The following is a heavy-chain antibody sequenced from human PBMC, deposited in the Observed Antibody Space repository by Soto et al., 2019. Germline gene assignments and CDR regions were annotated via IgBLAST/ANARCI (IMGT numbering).Heavy chain of an antibody. D-gene: IGHD2-2*01. CDR2: IYYSGST. Sequence: SETLSLTCTVSGGSISSGGYYWSWIRQHPGKGLEWIGYIYYSGSTYYNPSLKSRVTISVDTSKNQFSLKLSSVTAADTAVFSCSRGRTSSPTPGDYGGRGTLVTVSS. CDR3: SRGRTSSPTPGDY. J-gene: IGHJ4*02. V-gene: IGHV4-31*03. CDR1: GGSISSGGYY.